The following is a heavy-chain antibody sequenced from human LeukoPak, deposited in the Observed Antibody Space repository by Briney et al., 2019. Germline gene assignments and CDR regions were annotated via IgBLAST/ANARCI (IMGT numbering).Heavy chain of an antibody. CDR1: GFIFSTYS. V-gene: IGHV3-48*02. J-gene: IGHJ3*02. CDR3: ASVYCSTTSCMRGAFDI. D-gene: IGHD2-2*01. CDR2: ISSSSNTI. Sequence: GGSLRLSCAASGFIFSTYSMNWVRQAPGKGLEWISYISSSSNTIYYADSVKGRFTISRDNDKNSLYLQMNSLRDEDTAVYYCASVYCSTTSCMRGAFDIWGQGTMVTVSS.